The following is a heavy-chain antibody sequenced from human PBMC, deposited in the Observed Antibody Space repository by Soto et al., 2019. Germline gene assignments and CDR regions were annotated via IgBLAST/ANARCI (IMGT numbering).Heavy chain of an antibody. CDR2: IIPIFGTA. V-gene: IGHV1-69*13. J-gene: IGHJ6*02. CDR3: ARVPSIAARNYYYYGMDV. D-gene: IGHD6-6*01. Sequence: SVKVSCKASGGTFSSYAISWVRQAPGQGLEWMGGIIPIFGTANYAQKFQGRVTITADESTSTAYMELSSLRSEDTAVYYCARVPSIAARNYYYYGMDVWGQGTTVTVSS. CDR1: GGTFSSYA.